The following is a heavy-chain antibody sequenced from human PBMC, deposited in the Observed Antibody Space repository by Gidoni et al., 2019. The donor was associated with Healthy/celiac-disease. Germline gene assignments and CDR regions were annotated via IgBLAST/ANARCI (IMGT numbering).Heavy chain of an antibody. Sequence: QLQLQESGPGLVKPSETLSLTCTVSGGSISSSSYYWGWIRQPPGKGLEWIGSIYYSGSTYYNPSLKSRVTISVDTSKNQFSLKLSSVTAADTAVYYCARGDGEMAQTGDAFDIWGQGTMVTVSS. V-gene: IGHV4-39*07. J-gene: IGHJ3*02. D-gene: IGHD5-12*01. CDR2: IYYSGST. CDR3: ARGDGEMAQTGDAFDI. CDR1: GGSISSSSYY.